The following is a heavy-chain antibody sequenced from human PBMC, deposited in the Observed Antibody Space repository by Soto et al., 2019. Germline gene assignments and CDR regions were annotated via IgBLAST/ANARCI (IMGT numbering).Heavy chain of an antibody. J-gene: IGHJ4*02. D-gene: IGHD4-17*01. CDR3: ARDFRGGDFDY. CDR2: ISAYSGNT. V-gene: IGHV1-18*01. Sequence: ASVKVSCKASGYTFTSYGISWVRQAPGQRLEWMGWISAYSGNTNYAQKLQGRVTMTTDTSTSTAYMELRSLRSDDTAVYYCARDFRGGDFDYWGQGTLVTVSS. CDR1: GYTFTSYG.